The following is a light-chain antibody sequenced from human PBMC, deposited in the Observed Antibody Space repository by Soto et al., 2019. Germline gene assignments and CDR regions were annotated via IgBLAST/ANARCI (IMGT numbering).Light chain of an antibody. CDR2: AAS. V-gene: IGKV1-16*01. J-gene: IGKJ3*01. CDR3: QRYYTYPFT. CDR1: QGISTD. Sequence: DIQLTQSPASISASVGDRITITCRASQGISTDLAWFQQRPGQAPKSLIYAASVLQTGVPSVFSASGSGTDFSLTISGLQPDDFATYYCQRYYTYPFTFGPGTRV.